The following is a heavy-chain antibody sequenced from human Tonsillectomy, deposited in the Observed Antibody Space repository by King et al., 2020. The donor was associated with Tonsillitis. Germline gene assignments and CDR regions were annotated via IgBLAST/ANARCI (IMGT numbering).Heavy chain of an antibody. D-gene: IGHD3-16*02. J-gene: IGHJ2*01. CDR2: IAYDASYE. V-gene: IGHV3-30*18. Sequence: QLVQSGGGVVQPGRSLRLSCAASGFTFSNYGMHWVRQAPGKGLEWVALIAYDASYENYADSVKGRFAISRDNSKNTLYLEMNSLRVEDTAVYFCAKDGIALSDWYFDLWGRGTLVIVSS. CDR3: AKDGIALSDWYFDL. CDR1: GFTFSNYG.